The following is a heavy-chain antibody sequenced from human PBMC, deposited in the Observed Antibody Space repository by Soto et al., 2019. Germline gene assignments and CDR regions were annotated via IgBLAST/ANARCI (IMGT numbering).Heavy chain of an antibody. CDR1: GFTFSDYY. J-gene: IGHJ4*02. Sequence: GGSLRLSCAASGFTFSDYYMSWIRQAPGKVLGWVSYISSSSSTIDYADSVKGRFTISRDNAKNSLYLQMNSRRYEDTAVYYCARAGPRYSTVTIDDWGQGTLVTVSS. CDR2: ISSSSSTI. CDR3: ARAGPRYSTVTIDD. V-gene: IGHV3-11*04. D-gene: IGHD4-17*01.